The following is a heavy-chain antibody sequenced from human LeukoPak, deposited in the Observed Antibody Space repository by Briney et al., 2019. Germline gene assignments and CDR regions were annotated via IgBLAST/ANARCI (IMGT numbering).Heavy chain of an antibody. Sequence: GGSLRLSCAASGFTFSSYAMHWVRQAPGEGLEWVAVISYDGSNKYYADSVKGRFTISRDDAKNSLYLQMNSLRAEDTAVYYCARGSSSSGWSASDYWGQGTLVTVSS. CDR3: ARGSSSSGWSASDY. J-gene: IGHJ4*02. CDR2: ISYDGSNK. CDR1: GFTFSSYA. V-gene: IGHV3-30*04. D-gene: IGHD6-25*01.